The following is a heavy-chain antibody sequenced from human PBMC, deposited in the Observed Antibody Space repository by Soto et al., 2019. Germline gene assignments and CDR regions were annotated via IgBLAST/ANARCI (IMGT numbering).Heavy chain of an antibody. D-gene: IGHD2-15*01. CDR1: GGTFSSYA. V-gene: IGHV1-69*01. CDR2: IIPIFGTA. Sequence: QVKLVQSGAEVKKPGSSVQVSCKASGGTFSSYAISWVRQAPGQGLEWMGGIIPIFGTANYAQKFQGRVTITADESTSTAYMELSSLRSEDTAVYYCARVPSGGKHYYFDYWGQGSMVTVSS. CDR3: ARVPSGGKHYYFDY. J-gene: IGHJ4*02.